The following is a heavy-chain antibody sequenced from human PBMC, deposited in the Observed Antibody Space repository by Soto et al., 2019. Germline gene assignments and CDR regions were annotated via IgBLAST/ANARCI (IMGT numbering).Heavy chain of an antibody. Sequence: SGPTLVNPTQTLTLTCTFSGFSLSTSGMCVSWIRQPPGKALEWLALIDWDDDKYYSTSLKTRLTISKDTSKNQVVLTMTNMDPVDTATYYCARAYYYGSGRIDYGMDVWGQGTTVTVSS. CDR2: IDWDDDK. V-gene: IGHV2-70*01. D-gene: IGHD3-10*01. J-gene: IGHJ6*02. CDR1: GFSLSTSGMC. CDR3: ARAYYYGSGRIDYGMDV.